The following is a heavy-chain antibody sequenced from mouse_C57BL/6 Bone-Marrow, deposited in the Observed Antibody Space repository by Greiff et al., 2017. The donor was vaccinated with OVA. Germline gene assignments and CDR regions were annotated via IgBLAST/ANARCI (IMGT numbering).Heavy chain of an antibody. V-gene: IGHV5-6*01. D-gene: IGHD2-3*01. Sequence: EVQGVESGGDLVKPGGSLKLSCAASGFTFSSYGMSWVRQTPDKRLEWVATISSGGSYTYYPDSVKGRFTISRDNAKNTLYLQMSSLKSEDTAMYYCARHKDDGYFEYWGQGTTLTVSS. CDR1: GFTFSSYG. J-gene: IGHJ2*01. CDR3: ARHKDDGYFEY. CDR2: ISSGGSYT.